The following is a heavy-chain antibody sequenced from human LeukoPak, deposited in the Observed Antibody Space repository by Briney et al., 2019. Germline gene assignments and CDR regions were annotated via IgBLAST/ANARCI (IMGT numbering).Heavy chain of an antibody. D-gene: IGHD3-9*01. J-gene: IGHJ4*02. V-gene: IGHV3-30*03. CDR2: ISYDGSNS. CDR3: ALSDILTGYYPFFDY. Sequence: PARSLRLSCAASGLTFSSYGLNWIRQAPGKGLEWVAVISYDGSNSYYPALVKGRFTISRDNSKNTLYLQMNSLRAQDTAVYYCALSDILTGYYPFFDYWGQGTLVTVSS. CDR1: GLTFSSYG.